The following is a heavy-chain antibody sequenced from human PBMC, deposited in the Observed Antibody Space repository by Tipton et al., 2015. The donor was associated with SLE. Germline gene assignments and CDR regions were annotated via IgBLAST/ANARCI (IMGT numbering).Heavy chain of an antibody. D-gene: IGHD4-17*01. CDR1: GFAFSSYS. V-gene: IGHV3-23*01. CDR3: AKGDYGDYLHYFEY. J-gene: IGHJ4*02. CDR2: ISGSGYRT. Sequence: SLRLSCAASGFAFSSYSMYWVRQAPGKGLEWVSAISGSGYRTYYADSVKGRFSISRDSSKNTLYLQMNSLRAEDTAVYYCAKGDYGDYLHYFEYWGQGTLVTVSS.